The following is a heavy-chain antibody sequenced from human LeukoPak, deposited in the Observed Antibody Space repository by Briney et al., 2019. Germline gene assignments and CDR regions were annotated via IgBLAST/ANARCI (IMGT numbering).Heavy chain of an antibody. V-gene: IGHV4-59*01. CDR3: ARDSGKCTSTSCSDYLDL. J-gene: IGHJ4*02. Sequence: SETLSLTCSVSGDSISNYYWSWIRQPPGKGLEWIGFVYYSGSTHYNPSLESRVAISVDMSKNQFSLKLSSVTTADTAIYYCARDSGKCTSTSCSDYLDLWGQGTLVTVSS. D-gene: IGHD2-2*01. CDR2: VYYSGST. CDR1: GDSISNYY.